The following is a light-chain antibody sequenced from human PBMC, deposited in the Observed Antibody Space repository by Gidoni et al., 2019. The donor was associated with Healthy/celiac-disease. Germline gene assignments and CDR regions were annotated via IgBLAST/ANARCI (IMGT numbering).Light chain of an antibody. CDR3: QQRSNWPPLFT. Sequence: EIVLTQSPATLSLSPGERATLSCRASQSVSSYFAWYKQKPGPAPRLLIYDASKRATGIPARFSGSGSGTDFTLTISSLEPEDFAVYYCQQRSNWPPLFTFGPGTKVDIK. J-gene: IGKJ3*01. CDR1: QSVSSY. CDR2: DAS. V-gene: IGKV3-11*01.